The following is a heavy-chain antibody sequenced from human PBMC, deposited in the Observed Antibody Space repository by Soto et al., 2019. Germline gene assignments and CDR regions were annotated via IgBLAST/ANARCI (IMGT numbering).Heavy chain of an antibody. Sequence: ASVKVSCKASGYTFTSYGISWVRQAPGQGLEWMGWISAYNGNTNYAQKLQGRVTMTTDTSTSTAYMELRSLRSDDTAVYYCARVYYDFWSGYYSDWFDPWGKGTLVTVSS. J-gene: IGHJ5*02. CDR1: GYTFTSYG. V-gene: IGHV1-18*01. CDR3: ARVYYDFWSGYYSDWFDP. CDR2: ISAYNGNT. D-gene: IGHD3-3*01.